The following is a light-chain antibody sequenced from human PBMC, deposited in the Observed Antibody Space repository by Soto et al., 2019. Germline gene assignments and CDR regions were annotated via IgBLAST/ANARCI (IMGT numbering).Light chain of an antibody. CDR2: GAS. CDR1: QSVRNN. CDR3: QRYNNWPLT. Sequence: EIVMTQSPATLSVSPGERATLSCRASQSVRNNLAWYQQKPGQAPRLLIYGASTRATGIPARFSGSGSGTEFTLTISSLQSEDFAVYYCQRYNNWPLTFGGGTKVEIK. V-gene: IGKV3-15*01. J-gene: IGKJ4*01.